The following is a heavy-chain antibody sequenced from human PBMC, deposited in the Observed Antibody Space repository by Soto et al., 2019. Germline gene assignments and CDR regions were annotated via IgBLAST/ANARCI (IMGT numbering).Heavy chain of an antibody. V-gene: IGHV1-3*01. CDR1: GYTFTSYA. J-gene: IGHJ4*02. CDR3: ARDLGVGAASDY. D-gene: IGHD1-26*01. Sequence: QVQLVQSGAEVKKPGASVKVSCKASGYTFTSYAMHWVRQAPGQRLEWMGWINAGNGNTKYSQKFQGRVTITRDTSASTAYMELSSLRSEDTAVYYCARDLGVGAASDYWGQGSLVNVSS. CDR2: INAGNGNT.